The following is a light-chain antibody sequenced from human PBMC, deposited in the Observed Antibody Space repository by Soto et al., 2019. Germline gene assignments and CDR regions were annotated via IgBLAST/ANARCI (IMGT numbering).Light chain of an antibody. CDR3: QQYNNWPPIT. CDR2: KAS. Sequence: IQMTQSPSTLSASVGDTVTVTCRASQSVSGWLAWYQQKPGEAPKLLIYKASTLKSGVPSRFSGSGSGTEFTLTISSLQSEDFAVYYCQQYNNWPPITFGQGTRLEIK. V-gene: IGKV1-5*03. CDR1: QSVSGW. J-gene: IGKJ5*01.